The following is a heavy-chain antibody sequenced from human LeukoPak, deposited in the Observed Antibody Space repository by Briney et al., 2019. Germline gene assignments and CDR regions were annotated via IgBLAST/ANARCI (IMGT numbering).Heavy chain of an antibody. J-gene: IGHJ4*02. Sequence: GRSLRLSCAASGFTFDDYAMHWVRQAPGXXXEWVSGISWNSGSIGYADSVKGRFPISRDNAKNSLYLQMNSLRAEDTALYYCAKDPASSIAARRGFDYWGQGTLVTVSS. CDR2: ISWNSGSI. V-gene: IGHV3-9*01. CDR3: AKDPASSIAARRGFDY. D-gene: IGHD6-6*01. CDR1: GFTFDDYA.